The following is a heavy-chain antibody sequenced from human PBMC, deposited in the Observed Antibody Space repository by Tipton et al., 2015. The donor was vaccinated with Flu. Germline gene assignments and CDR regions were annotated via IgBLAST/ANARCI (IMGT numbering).Heavy chain of an antibody. Sequence: TLSLTCTVSGVSISSNSYYWAWIRQAPGKGLEWLATVYFNGNGYYNPSMKSRLTISRDTSKNQFSLKMVSVTAADTAVYYCARDAVVTPRVFDVWGQGTMVTVSS. J-gene: IGHJ3*01. D-gene: IGHD4-23*01. V-gene: IGHV4-39*07. CDR1: GVSISSNSYY. CDR2: VYFNGNG. CDR3: ARDAVVTPRVFDV.